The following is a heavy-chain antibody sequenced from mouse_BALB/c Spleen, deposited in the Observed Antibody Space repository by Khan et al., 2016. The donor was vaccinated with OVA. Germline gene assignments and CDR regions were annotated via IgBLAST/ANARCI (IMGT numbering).Heavy chain of an antibody. CDR2: INIYTGEP. CDR3: ASSRGNYLLDP. CDR1: GYTFTNYA. Sequence: QIQLVQSGPELKTPGETVKISCKASGYTFTNYAMNWVKQAPGKGLKWMGWINIYTGEPTYGDDFKGRFAFSLETSATTVYLNINKLKNEDMATYYCASSRGNYLLDPWGQGTTLTVSS. J-gene: IGHJ2*01. V-gene: IGHV9-1*02. D-gene: IGHD2-1*01.